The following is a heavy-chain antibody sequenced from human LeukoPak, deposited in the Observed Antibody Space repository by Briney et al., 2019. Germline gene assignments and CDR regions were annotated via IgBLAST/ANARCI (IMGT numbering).Heavy chain of an antibody. Sequence: SETLSLTCTVSGGSVSSGSYYWSWIRQPPGKGLEWIGYIYYSGSTNYNPSLKSRVTISVDTSKNQFSLKLSSVTAADTAVYYCARDKASCCYDYWGQGTLVTVSS. V-gene: IGHV4-61*01. CDR1: GGSVSSGSYY. J-gene: IGHJ4*02. CDR3: ARDKASCCYDY. D-gene: IGHD2-2*01. CDR2: IYYSGST.